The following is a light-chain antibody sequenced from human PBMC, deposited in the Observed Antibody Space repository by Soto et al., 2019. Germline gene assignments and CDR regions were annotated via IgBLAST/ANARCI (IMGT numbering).Light chain of an antibody. Sequence: DIEMTQSPSTLSASVGDRVTITCRATQSLNIWLAWYQQKPGKAPKLLISKASSLESGVPSRFGGSGSGTEFSLTISGLQPDDFATYYCQQYKAYSYTFGQGTKLE. J-gene: IGKJ2*01. V-gene: IGKV1-5*03. CDR1: QSLNIW. CDR2: KAS. CDR3: QQYKAYSYT.